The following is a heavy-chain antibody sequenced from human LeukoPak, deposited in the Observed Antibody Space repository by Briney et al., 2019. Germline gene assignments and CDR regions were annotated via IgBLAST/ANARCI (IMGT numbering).Heavy chain of an antibody. V-gene: IGHV3-21*01. CDR3: ARDNVLRYIDWLFSDAFDI. CDR2: ISSSSSYI. J-gene: IGHJ3*02. D-gene: IGHD3-9*01. CDR1: GFTFSSYS. Sequence: GGSLRLSCAASGFTFSSYSMNWVRQAPGKGLEWVSSISSSSSYIYYADSVKGRFTISRDNAKNSLYLQMNSLRAEDTAVYYCARDNVLRYIDWLFSDAFDIWGQGTMVTVSS.